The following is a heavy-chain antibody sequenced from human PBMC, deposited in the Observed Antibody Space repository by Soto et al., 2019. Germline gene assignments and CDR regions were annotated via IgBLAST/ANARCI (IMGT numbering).Heavy chain of an antibody. V-gene: IGHV4-59*01. Sequence: SETLSLACTVSGGSISSSYWSWIRQPPGKGPEWIGYIYYSGSTNYNPSLKSRVTISVDTSKNQFSLKLSSVTAADTAVYYCARGLISGYYLYDAFDIWGQGTMVTVSS. J-gene: IGHJ3*02. CDR1: GGSISSSY. CDR3: ARGLISGYYLYDAFDI. D-gene: IGHD3-22*01. CDR2: IYYSGST.